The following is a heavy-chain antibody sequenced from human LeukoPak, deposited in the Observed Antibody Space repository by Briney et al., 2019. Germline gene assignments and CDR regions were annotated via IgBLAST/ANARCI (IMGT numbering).Heavy chain of an antibody. CDR2: INHSGST. J-gene: IGHJ3*02. CDR1: GGSFSGYY. D-gene: IGHD3-9*01. V-gene: IGHV4-34*01. Sequence: SETLSLTCAVYGGSFSGYYWSWIRQPPGKGLEWIGEINHSGSTNYNPSLKSRVTISVDTSKNQFSLKLSSVTAADTAVYYCARTKLRYFDWLLDDAFDIWGQGTMVTVSS. CDR3: ARTKLRYFDWLLDDAFDI.